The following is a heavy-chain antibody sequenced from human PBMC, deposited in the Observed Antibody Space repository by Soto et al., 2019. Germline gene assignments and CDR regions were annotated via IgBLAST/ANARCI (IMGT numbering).Heavy chain of an antibody. J-gene: IGHJ6*02. CDR3: ARQAFLQYSGYDRSHYYYYGMDV. CDR2: IDPSDSYT. Sequence: PGESLKISCKGSGYSFTSYWISWVRQMPGKGLEWMGRIDPSDSYTNYSPSFQGHVTISADKSISTAYLQWSSLKASDTAMYYCARQAFLQYSGYDRSHYYYYGMDVWGQGTTVTVSS. CDR1: GYSFTSYW. D-gene: IGHD5-12*01. V-gene: IGHV5-10-1*01.